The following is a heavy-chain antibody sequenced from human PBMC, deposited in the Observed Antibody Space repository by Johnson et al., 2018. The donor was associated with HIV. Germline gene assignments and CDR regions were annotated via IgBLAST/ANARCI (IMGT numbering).Heavy chain of an antibody. CDR3: ARDPSPIVGATYAFDI. Sequence: VQLVESGGGLIQPGGSLRLSCAASGFTVSSNYMNWVRQPPGKGLEWVSVIYSGGSTYYADSVKGRFTISRDNSRNTLFLQMNSLRAEDTAVYYCARDPSPIVGATYAFDIWGQGTMVTVSS. V-gene: IGHV3-53*01. J-gene: IGHJ3*02. D-gene: IGHD1-26*01. CDR2: IYSGGST. CDR1: GFTVSSNY.